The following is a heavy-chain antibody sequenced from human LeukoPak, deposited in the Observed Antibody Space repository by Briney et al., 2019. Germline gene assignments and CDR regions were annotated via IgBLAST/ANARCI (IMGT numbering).Heavy chain of an antibody. CDR1: GYTFTSYG. D-gene: IGHD3-9*01. CDR3: AKASLRYFDWSYFDC. V-gene: IGHV1-18*01. CDR2: ISAYNGNT. J-gene: IGHJ4*02. Sequence: ASVKVSCKASGYTFTSYGISWVRQAPGQGLEWMGWISAYNGNTNYAQKLQGRVTMTTDTSTSTAYMELRSLRSDDTAVYYCAKASLRYFDWSYFDCWGQGTLVTVSS.